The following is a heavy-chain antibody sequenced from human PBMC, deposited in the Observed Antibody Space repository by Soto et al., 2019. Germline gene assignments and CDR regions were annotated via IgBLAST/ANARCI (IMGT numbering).Heavy chain of an antibody. CDR1: GFTFSSYA. J-gene: IGHJ4*02. CDR3: AKGVDDYSNYDTFDY. D-gene: IGHD4-4*01. V-gene: IGHV3-23*01. Sequence: GGSLRLSCAASGFTFSSYAMSWVRQAPGKGLEWVSAISGSGGSTYYADSMKGRFTISRDNSKNTLYLQMNSLRAEDTAVYYCAKGVDDYSNYDTFDYWGQGTLVTVSS. CDR2: ISGSGGST.